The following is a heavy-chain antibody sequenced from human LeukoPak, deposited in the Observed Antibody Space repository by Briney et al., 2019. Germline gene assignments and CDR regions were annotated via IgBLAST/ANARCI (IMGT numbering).Heavy chain of an antibody. J-gene: IGHJ6*02. D-gene: IGHD3-16*01. CDR3: ARDISPTLRLGGDYYYYGMDV. CDR2: IIPIIGIT. Sequence: SVKVSCKASGYTFTSYAISWVRQAPGQGLEWMGRIIPIIGITNYAQKFQGRVTITADKSTSTAYMELSSLISDDTAVYYCARDISPTLRLGGDYYYYGMDVWGQGTTVTVSS. CDR1: GYTFTSYA. V-gene: IGHV1-69*04.